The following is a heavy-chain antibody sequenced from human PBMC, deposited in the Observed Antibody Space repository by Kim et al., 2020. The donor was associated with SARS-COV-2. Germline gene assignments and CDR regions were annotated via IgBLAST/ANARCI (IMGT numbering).Heavy chain of an antibody. Sequence: SVKVSCKASGGTFSSYAISWVRQAPGQGLEWMGRIIPILGIANYAQKFQGRVTITADKSTSTAYMELSSLRSEDTAVYYCARDYRANYYDSSGYYFWGQGTLVTVSS. CDR3: ARDYRANYYDSSGYYF. CDR2: IIPILGIA. CDR1: GGTFSSYA. D-gene: IGHD3-22*01. V-gene: IGHV1-69*04. J-gene: IGHJ4*02.